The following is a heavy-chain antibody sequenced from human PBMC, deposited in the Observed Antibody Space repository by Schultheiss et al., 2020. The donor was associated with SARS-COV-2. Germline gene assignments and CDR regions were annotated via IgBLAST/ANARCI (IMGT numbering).Heavy chain of an antibody. Sequence: SETLSLTCTVSGGSVSSGSYYWSWIRQPPGKGLEWIGEINHSGSTNYNPSLKSRVTISVDTSKNQFSLKLSSVTAADTAVYYCARDDSKPSIAAAFGPYGMDVWGQGTTVTVSS. CDR1: GGSVSSGSYY. J-gene: IGHJ6*02. D-gene: IGHD6-13*01. CDR2: INHSGST. CDR3: ARDDSKPSIAAAFGPYGMDV. V-gene: IGHV4-61*01.